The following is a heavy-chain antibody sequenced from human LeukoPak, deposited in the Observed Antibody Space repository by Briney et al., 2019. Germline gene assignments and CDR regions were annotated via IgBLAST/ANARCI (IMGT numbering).Heavy chain of an antibody. CDR3: ARNLDYGGIDY. CDR1: GDSISRFY. V-gene: IGHV4-59*08. Sequence: SETLSLTCTVSGDSISRFYWSWIRQPPGKGLESIGYVYYSGSPTYGPSLNSRVTISVDTSKNQFSLKMTSVTAADTAVYYCARNLDYGGIDYWGQGTLVTVSS. CDR2: VYYSGSP. D-gene: IGHD4-23*01. J-gene: IGHJ4*02.